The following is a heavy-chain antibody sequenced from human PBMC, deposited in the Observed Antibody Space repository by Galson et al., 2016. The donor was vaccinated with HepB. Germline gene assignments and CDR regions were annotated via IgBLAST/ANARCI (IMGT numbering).Heavy chain of an antibody. CDR2: IRTNNGKA. Sequence: QSGAEVKHPGASVRVSCKASGYTFTSYGITWVRQAPGQGLEWMVWIRTNNGKADYAQNFQGRVTMTTDTSTRTVYMELRRLRSDDTAVYYCARGIGSGSYLSWFDPWGQGSLVTVYS. CDR3: ARGIGSGSYLSWFDP. V-gene: IGHV1-18*01. J-gene: IGHJ5*02. CDR1: GYTFTSYG. D-gene: IGHD1-26*01.